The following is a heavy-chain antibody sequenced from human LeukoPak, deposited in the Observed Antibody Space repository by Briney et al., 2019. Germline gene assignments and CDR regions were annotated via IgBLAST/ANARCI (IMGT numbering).Heavy chain of an antibody. J-gene: IGHJ2*01. CDR2: ISDSSSTI. CDR3: ARGAVVVAAKAHWYFDL. CDR1: GFTFSSYS. D-gene: IGHD2-15*01. V-gene: IGHV3-48*04. Sequence: GGSLRLSCAASGFTFSSYSMNWVRQAPGKGLEWVSYISDSSSTIYYADSVKGRFTISRDNAKNSLYLQMNSLRAEDTAVYYCARGAVVVAAKAHWYFDLWGRGTLVTVSS.